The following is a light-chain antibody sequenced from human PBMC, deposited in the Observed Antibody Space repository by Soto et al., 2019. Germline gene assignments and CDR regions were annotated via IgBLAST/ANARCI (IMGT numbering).Light chain of an antibody. CDR3: QQSYSTPMYT. V-gene: IGKV1-39*01. J-gene: IGKJ2*01. Sequence: IQMTQSPSSLSAYVGDRVTITCRASQSISSYLNWYQQEPGKAPKLLIYAASNLQNGVPSKFSGSGSGTDVTLTISRLQPADFATYYCQQSYSTPMYTFGRGTKLDIK. CDR2: AAS. CDR1: QSISSY.